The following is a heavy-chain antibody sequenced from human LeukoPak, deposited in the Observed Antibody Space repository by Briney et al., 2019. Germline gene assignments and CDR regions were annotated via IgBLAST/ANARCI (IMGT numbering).Heavy chain of an antibody. J-gene: IGHJ4*02. CDR2: INPDGGNT. CDR3: ARGSIVGATFDYFDY. CDR1: GYTFTNSY. Sequence: ASVKVSCKASGYTFTNSYIHWVRQAPGQVLEWMGLINPDGGNTNYAQDFQGRVTLTRDTSTSTVYMELSSLRSDDTAVYYCARGSIVGATFDYFDYWGQGTLVTVSS. D-gene: IGHD1-26*01. V-gene: IGHV1-46*01.